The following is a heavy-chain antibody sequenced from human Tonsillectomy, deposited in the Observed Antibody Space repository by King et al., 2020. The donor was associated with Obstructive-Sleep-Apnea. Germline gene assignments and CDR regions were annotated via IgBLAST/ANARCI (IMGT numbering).Heavy chain of an antibody. CDR1: GFTFSSYW. V-gene: IGHV3-7*01. J-gene: IGHJ3*02. D-gene: IGHD3-9*01. CDR2: IKQDGSEK. CDR3: ARDGFFDWLLQGSDAFDI. Sequence: VQLVESGGGLVQPGGSLRLSCAASGFTFSSYWMSWVLPAPGKGREWVANIKQDGSEKCYVDRVKGGFTISRDNAKNSLYLQMNSLRAEDKAVYYCARDGFFDWLLQGSDAFDIWGQGTMVTVSS.